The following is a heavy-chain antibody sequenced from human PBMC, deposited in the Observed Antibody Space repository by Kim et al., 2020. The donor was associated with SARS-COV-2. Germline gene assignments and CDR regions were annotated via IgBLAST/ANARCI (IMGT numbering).Heavy chain of an antibody. V-gene: IGHV3-64D*09. J-gene: IGHJ6*02. Sequence: GGSLRLSCSASGFTFSSYAMHWVRQAPGKGLEYVSAISSNGGSTYYADSVKGRFTISRDNSKNTLYLQMSSLRAEDTAVYYCVKDQLVGEQQLAIPSQNYYYYGMDVWGQGTTVTVSS. CDR2: ISSNGGST. CDR3: VKDQLVGEQQLAIPSQNYYYYGMDV. D-gene: IGHD6-13*01. CDR1: GFTFSSYA.